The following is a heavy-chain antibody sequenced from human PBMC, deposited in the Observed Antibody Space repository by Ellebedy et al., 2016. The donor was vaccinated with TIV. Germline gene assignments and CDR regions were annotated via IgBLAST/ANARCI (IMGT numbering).Heavy chain of an antibody. CDR3: ARPRCPSVLRYFDWALAGSYYYYGMDV. Sequence: ASVKVSXXASGYTFTSYGISWVRQAPGQGLEWMGWISAYNGNTNYAQKFQGRVTMTRNTSISTAYMELSSLRSEDTAVYYCARPRCPSVLRYFDWALAGSYYYYGMDVWGQGTTVTVSS. CDR2: ISAYNGNT. J-gene: IGHJ6*02. D-gene: IGHD3-9*01. V-gene: IGHV1-18*01. CDR1: GYTFTSYG.